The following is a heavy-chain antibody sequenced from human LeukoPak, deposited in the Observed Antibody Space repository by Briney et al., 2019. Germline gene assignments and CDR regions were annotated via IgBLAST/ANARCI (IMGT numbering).Heavy chain of an antibody. CDR3: ARALDY. Sequence: SETLSLTCTVSGGSISSGDYYWSWIRQPPGQGLEWIGYIYYSGSTYYNPSLKSRVTILVATFTTKFSLQLSPATAADTAVYYCARALDYWGQGTLVTVS. J-gene: IGHJ4*02. V-gene: IGHV4-30-4*08. CDR2: IYYSGST. CDR1: GGSISSGDYY.